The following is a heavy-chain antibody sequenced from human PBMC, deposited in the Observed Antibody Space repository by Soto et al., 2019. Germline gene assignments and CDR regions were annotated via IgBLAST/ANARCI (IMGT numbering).Heavy chain of an antibody. V-gene: IGHV1-24*01. CDR2: FDPEDGET. CDR1: GYTLTELS. CDR3: ATSNTRPITIFGVVIRDYYYYGMDV. D-gene: IGHD3-3*01. Sequence: ASVKVSCKVSGYTLTELSMHWVRQAPGKGLKWMGGFDPEDGETIYAQKFQGRVTMTEDTSTDTAYMELSSLRSEDTAVYYCATSNTRPITIFGVVIRDYYYYGMDVWGQGTTVTVSS. J-gene: IGHJ6*02.